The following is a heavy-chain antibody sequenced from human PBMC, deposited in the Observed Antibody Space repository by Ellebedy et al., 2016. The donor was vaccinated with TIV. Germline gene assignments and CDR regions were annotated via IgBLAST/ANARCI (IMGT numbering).Heavy chain of an antibody. CDR2: ISSRSSYS. CDR3: ARNGYEDVWGSYHHDY. V-gene: IGHV3-11*06. Sequence: GGSLRLSCAASGFTFSDYYMSWIRQAPGKGLEWVSYISSRSSYSNYTDSVKGRFTISRDNDKNSMYLQMNSLRAEDTAVYYCARNGYEDVWGSYHHDYWGQGALVTVSS. D-gene: IGHD3-16*02. J-gene: IGHJ4*02. CDR1: GFTFSDYY.